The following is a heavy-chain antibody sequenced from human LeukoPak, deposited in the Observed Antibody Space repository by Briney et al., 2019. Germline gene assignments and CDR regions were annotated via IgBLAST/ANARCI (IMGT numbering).Heavy chain of an antibody. CDR2: IATSSSTI. CDR3: ARFAAGGSYYYYMDV. Sequence: GGSLRLSCAASGFTFSTYTMNWVRQPPGKGLEWVSNIATSSSTIYYADSVKGRFTISRDNAKNSLYLQMNSLRADDTAAYYCARFAAGGSYYYYMDVWGKGTTVTVSS. V-gene: IGHV3-48*01. D-gene: IGHD6-25*01. CDR1: GFTFSTYT. J-gene: IGHJ6*03.